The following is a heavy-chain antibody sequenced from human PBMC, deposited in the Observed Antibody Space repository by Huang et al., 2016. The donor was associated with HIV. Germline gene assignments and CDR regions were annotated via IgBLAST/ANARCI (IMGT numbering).Heavy chain of an antibody. CDR3: ALKGDSSGWEYFRH. CDR2: ISYDGSNK. Sequence: QVQLVESGGGVVQPGRSLRLSCAASGFIFSNYGMRWVRQEPGKGLEWVELISYDGSNKYYTDSVKGRFSISRDNSKNTLYLQMNSLRAEDTAVYYCALKGDSSGWEYFRHWGQGTLVTVSS. D-gene: IGHD6-19*01. CDR1: GFIFSNYG. J-gene: IGHJ1*01. V-gene: IGHV3-30*03.